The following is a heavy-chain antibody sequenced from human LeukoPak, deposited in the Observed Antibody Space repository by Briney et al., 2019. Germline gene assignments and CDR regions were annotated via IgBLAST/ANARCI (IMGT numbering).Heavy chain of an antibody. J-gene: IGHJ6*04. Sequence: SETLSLTCAVYGGSFSGYYWSWIRQPPGKGLEWIGEINHSGSTNYNPSLKSRVTISVDTSKNQFSLKLSSVTAADTAVYYCARPAAGLAIGDYYYGMDVWGKGTTVPVSS. V-gene: IGHV4-34*01. CDR2: INHSGST. CDR3: ARPAAGLAIGDYYYGMDV. D-gene: IGHD6-13*01. CDR1: GGSFSGYY.